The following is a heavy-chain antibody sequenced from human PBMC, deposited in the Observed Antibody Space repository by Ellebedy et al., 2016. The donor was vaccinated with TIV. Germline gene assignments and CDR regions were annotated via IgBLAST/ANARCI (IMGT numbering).Heavy chain of an antibody. V-gene: IGHV3-7*03. CDR1: DFTFSIAW. Sequence: GESLKISCAASDFTFSIAWMRWVRQAPGKGLEWVAHINPDGSAEYYVDSEKGRFTISRDNAKRSLFLQMNSLRVDDTAGYYCVTWGQSYGRWGQGSLVTISS. J-gene: IGHJ4*02. D-gene: IGHD3-16*01. CDR2: INPDGSAE. CDR3: VTWGQSYGR.